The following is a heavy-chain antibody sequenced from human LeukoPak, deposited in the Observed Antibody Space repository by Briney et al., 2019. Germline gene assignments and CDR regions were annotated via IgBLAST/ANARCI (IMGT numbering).Heavy chain of an antibody. J-gene: IGHJ4*02. V-gene: IGHV3-23*01. Sequence: GGSLGLSCAASGFTFSSYAMSWVRQAPGKGLEWVSAISGSGGSTYYADSVKGRFTISRDNSKNTLYLQMNSLRAEDTAVYYCAKAWFGEFLSYWGQGTLVTVSS. CDR1: GFTFSSYA. CDR2: ISGSGGST. D-gene: IGHD3-10*01. CDR3: AKAWFGEFLSY.